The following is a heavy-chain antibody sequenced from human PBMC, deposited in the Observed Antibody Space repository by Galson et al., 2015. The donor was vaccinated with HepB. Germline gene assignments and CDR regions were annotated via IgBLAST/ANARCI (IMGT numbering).Heavy chain of an antibody. V-gene: IGHV3-7*01. D-gene: IGHD1-14*01. CDR3: ARVLSPGLFSAFDI. Sequence: SLRLSCAASGFSFSTYWMSWVRQAPGKGLEWVANIKEDGSEKNYVDSVKGRFTISRDNAKNSLYLQMNSLRAEDTAVYYCARVLSPGLFSAFDIWGQGTMVTVSS. CDR1: GFSFSTYW. CDR2: IKEDGSEK. J-gene: IGHJ3*02.